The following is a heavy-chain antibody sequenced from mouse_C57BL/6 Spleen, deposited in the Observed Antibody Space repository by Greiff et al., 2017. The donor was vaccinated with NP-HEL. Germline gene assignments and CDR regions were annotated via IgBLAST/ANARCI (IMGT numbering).Heavy chain of an antibody. CDR1: GYTFTGYW. CDR2: ILPGSGST. V-gene: IGHV1-9*01. Sequence: QVQLQQSGAELMKPGASVKLSCKATGYTFTGYWIEWVKQRPGHGLEWIGEILPGSGSTNYNEKFKGKATFTADPSSNTTYMQLSSLTTEDSAIYYRARFGGNPAWFAYRGQGTLVTVSA. J-gene: IGHJ3*01. CDR3: ARFGGNPAWFAY. D-gene: IGHD1-1*02.